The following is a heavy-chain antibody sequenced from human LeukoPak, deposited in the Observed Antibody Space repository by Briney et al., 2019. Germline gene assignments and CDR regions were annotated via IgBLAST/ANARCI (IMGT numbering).Heavy chain of an antibody. CDR3: ASHPGSGKVNH. CDR1: GFTFSSYA. J-gene: IGHJ5*02. CDR2: ISGSGGST. Sequence: QTGGSLRLSCAASGFTFSSYAMSWVRQAPGKGLEWVSAISGSGGSTYYADSVKGRFTISRDNSKNTLYLQMNSPRAEDTAVYYCASHPGSGKVNHWGQGTLVTVSS. V-gene: IGHV3-23*01. D-gene: IGHD3-10*01.